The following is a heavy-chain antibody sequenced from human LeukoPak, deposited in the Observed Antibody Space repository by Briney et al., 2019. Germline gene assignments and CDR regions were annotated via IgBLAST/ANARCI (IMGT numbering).Heavy chain of an antibody. Sequence: ASVKVSCKASGYTSTGYYMHWVRQAPGQGLEWMGWINPNSGGTNYAQKFQGRVTMTRDTSISTAYMELSRLRSDDTAVYYCLSIAARPVGKEDDYWGQGTLVTVSP. V-gene: IGHV1-2*02. CDR3: LSIAARPVGKEDDY. CDR2: INPNSGGT. CDR1: GYTSTGYY. J-gene: IGHJ4*02. D-gene: IGHD6-6*01.